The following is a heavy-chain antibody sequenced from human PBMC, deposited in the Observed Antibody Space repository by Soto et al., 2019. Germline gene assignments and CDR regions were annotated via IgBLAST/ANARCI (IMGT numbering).Heavy chain of an antibody. V-gene: IGHV1-69*02. CDR3: ARTRAATDSLYWFDP. Sequence: GASVKVSCKASGGTFSSYPISWVRQAPGQGLDWMGRIIPILNIANYAQKFQGRVTLTADKSTNTAYMELSSLRSEYTAVYYCARTRAATDSLYWFDPWGQGTLVTVSS. CDR2: IIPILNIA. CDR1: GGTFSSYP. D-gene: IGHD2-21*01. J-gene: IGHJ5*02.